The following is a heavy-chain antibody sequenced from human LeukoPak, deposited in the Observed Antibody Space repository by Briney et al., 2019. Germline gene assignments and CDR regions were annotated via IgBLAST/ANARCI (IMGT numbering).Heavy chain of an antibody. CDR2: IIPIFGAA. D-gene: IGHD5-18*01. CDR3: AIGPWSYGYSPGPYYYYYMDV. CDR1: GGTFSSYA. Sequence: SVKVSCKASGGTFSSYAISWVRQAPGQGLEWMGGIIPIFGAANYAQKFQGRVTITTDESTSTAYMELSSLRSEDTAVYYCAIGPWSYGYSPGPYYYYYMDVWGKGTTVTVSS. J-gene: IGHJ6*03. V-gene: IGHV1-69*05.